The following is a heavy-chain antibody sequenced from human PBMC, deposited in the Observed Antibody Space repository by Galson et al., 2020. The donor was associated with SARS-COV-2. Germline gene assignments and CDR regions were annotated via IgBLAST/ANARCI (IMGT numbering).Heavy chain of an antibody. CDR1: GFSLSTSGVG. V-gene: IGHV2-5*02. D-gene: IGHD6-19*01. J-gene: IGHJ5*02. CDR2: IYWDADK. CDR3: AHRFSSGWYGDWFYP. Sequence: SGPTLVKPTQTLTLTCTFSGFSLSTSGVGVGWIRQPPGKALEWLEIIYWDADKRYSQSLKSRLTITKDTAKNQAVLTMTNMDPVDTATYYCAHRFSSGWYGDWFYPWGQGTLVTVSS.